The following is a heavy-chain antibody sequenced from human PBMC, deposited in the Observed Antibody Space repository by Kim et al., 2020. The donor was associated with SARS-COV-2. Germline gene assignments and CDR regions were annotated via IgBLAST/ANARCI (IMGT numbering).Heavy chain of an antibody. D-gene: IGHD6-6*01. J-gene: IGHJ5*02. Sequence: AESGKGRFTSSRDNSKNTLYLQMNSLRAEDTAVYYCARDHSSSSSWFDPWGQGTLVTVSS. CDR3: ARDHSSSSSWFDP. V-gene: IGHV3-33*01.